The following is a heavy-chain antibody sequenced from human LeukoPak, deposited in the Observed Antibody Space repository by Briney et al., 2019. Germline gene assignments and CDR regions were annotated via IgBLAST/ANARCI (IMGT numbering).Heavy chain of an antibody. J-gene: IGHJ4*02. Sequence: GGSLRLSCVVSGIPFSDFYMNWIGQAQGKGVEWISYVSSSSSYTDYAESVKGRFTISRDNAKSALYLEMSDLRVEDTAVYYCAAGTAADYWGQGTLVIVSS. CDR2: VSSSSSYT. CDR1: GIPFSDFY. CDR3: AAGTAADY. V-gene: IGHV3-11*03. D-gene: IGHD6-13*01.